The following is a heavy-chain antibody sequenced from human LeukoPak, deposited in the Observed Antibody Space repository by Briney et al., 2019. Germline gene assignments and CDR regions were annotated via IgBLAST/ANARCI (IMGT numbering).Heavy chain of an antibody. D-gene: IGHD5-12*01. J-gene: IGHJ4*02. CDR1: GGSFSGYY. CDR2: INHSGST. Sequence: PSETLSLTCAVYGGSFSGYYWSWIRQLPGKGLEWIGEINHSGSTNYNPSLKSRVTISVDTSKNQFSLKLSSVTAADTAVYYCASSGGYSGYDADYWGQGTLVTVSS. V-gene: IGHV4-34*01. CDR3: ASSGGYSGYDADY.